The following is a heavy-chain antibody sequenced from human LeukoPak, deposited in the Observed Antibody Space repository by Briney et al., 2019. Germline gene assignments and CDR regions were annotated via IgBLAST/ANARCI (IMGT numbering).Heavy chain of an antibody. V-gene: IGHV4-34*01. CDR1: GGSCSGYY. CDR2: INHSGST. CDR3: ARYYGSGSYHATSFDY. J-gene: IGHJ4*02. D-gene: IGHD3-10*01. Sequence: PSETLTLTCAAYGGSCSGYYWRWIRQPPGKGLEWIGEINHSGSTLYNPSLKSRVTISVDTSKNQFSLKLSSVTAADTAVYYCARYYGSGSYHATSFDYWGQGTLVTVSS.